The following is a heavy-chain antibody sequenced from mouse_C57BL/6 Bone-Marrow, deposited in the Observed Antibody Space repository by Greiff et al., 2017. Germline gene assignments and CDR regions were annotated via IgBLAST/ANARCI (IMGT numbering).Heavy chain of an antibody. V-gene: IGHV3-6*01. CDR1: GYSITSGYY. CDR3: ARDPGMDY. CDR2: ISYDGSN. J-gene: IGHJ4*01. Sequence: VQLQQPGPGLVKPSQSLSLTCSVTGYSITSGYYWNWIRQFPGNKLEWMGYISYDGSNNYNPSLKNRISITRDTSKNQFFLKLNSVTTEDTATYYCARDPGMDYWGQGTSVTVSS.